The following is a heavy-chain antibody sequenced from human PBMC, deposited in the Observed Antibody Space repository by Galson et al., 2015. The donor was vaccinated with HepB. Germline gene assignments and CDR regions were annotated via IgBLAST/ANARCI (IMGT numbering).Heavy chain of an antibody. J-gene: IGHJ4*02. CDR3: ARGYCSGGSCPPDY. V-gene: IGHV3-48*02. D-gene: IGHD2-15*01. CDR2: ISSSSTI. CDR1: GFTFSDYS. Sequence: SLRLSCAASGFTFSDYSMNWVRQAPGKGLEWVSYISSSSTIYYADSVKGRFTISRDNAKNSLYLQMNSLRDEDTAVYYCARGYCSGGSCPPDYWGQGTLVTVSS.